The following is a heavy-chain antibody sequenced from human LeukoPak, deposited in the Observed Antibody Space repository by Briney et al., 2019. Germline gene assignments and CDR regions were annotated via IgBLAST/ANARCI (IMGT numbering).Heavy chain of an antibody. D-gene: IGHD1-26*01. CDR3: GKDQSRVGASDPFDS. Sequence: GGSLRLSCAASGFTFTNCAMTWVRQAPGKGLEWVSSISWRGASTYYADSVRGRFTISRDNSNNTVSLQMNGLSVEDTALYYCGKDQSRVGASDPFDSWGRGTQVTVS. CDR2: ISWRGAST. CDR1: GFTFTNCA. V-gene: IGHV3-23*01. J-gene: IGHJ5*01.